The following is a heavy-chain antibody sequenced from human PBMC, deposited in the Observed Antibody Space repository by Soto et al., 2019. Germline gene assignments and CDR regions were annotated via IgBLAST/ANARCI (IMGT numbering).Heavy chain of an antibody. CDR1: GFTFSSYG. CDR3: AKEPYGSGSYYVYYYYGMDV. CDR2: ISYDGSNK. D-gene: IGHD3-10*01. J-gene: IGHJ6*02. V-gene: IGHV3-30*18. Sequence: QVQLVESGGGVVQPGRSLRLSCAASGFTFSSYGMHWVRQAPGKGLEWVAVISYDGSNKYYADSVKGRFTISRDNSKNTLYLQMHSLRAEDTAVYYCAKEPYGSGSYYVYYYYGMDVWGQGTTVTVSS.